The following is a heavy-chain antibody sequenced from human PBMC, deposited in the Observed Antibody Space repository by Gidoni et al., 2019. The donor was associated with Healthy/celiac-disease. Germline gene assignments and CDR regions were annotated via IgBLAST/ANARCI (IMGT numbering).Heavy chain of an antibody. Sequence: QRVASGGGLFTPGGSLRLSCAASGVTSRSCSRTWGRQARGMGLEWCSSLSWGSSYRYYADSVNGRFTISRDNAKYSLYLQMNILRAVDRPVYDCAGGCYCGGDCSRYYYYVMDVWGQGTTVTVSS. V-gene: IGHV3-21*01. CDR3: AGGCYCGGDCSRYYYYVMDV. J-gene: IGHJ6*02. CDR1: GVTSRSCS. D-gene: IGHD2-21*01. CDR2: LSWGSSYR.